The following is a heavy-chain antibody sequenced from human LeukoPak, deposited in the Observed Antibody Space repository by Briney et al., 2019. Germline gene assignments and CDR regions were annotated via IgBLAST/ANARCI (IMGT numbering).Heavy chain of an antibody. CDR3: ARHPSSSTLDF. CDR2: VYYSGST. J-gene: IGHJ4*02. CDR1: GGSISSRSYY. D-gene: IGHD6-6*01. V-gene: IGHV4-39*01. Sequence: KASETLSLTCTVSGGSISSRSYYWGWIRQPPGKGLEWIGSVYYSGSTYYNPSLKSRVTMSIDTSKNQFSLKRSSVTAADTAVYYCARHPSSSTLDFWGQGTLVTVSS.